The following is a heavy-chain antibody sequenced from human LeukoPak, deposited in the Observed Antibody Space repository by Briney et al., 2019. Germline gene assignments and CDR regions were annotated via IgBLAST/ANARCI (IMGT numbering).Heavy chain of an antibody. CDR3: ARVSGMVRGVMGKYYYYYMDV. Sequence: SQTLSLTCTVSGGSISSGSYYWSWIRQPAGKGLEWIGRVYTSGSTNYNPSLKSRVTISVDTSKNQFSLKLSSVTAADTAVYYCARVSGMVRGVMGKYYYYYMDVWGKGTTVTISS. D-gene: IGHD3-10*01. J-gene: IGHJ6*03. CDR1: GGSISSGSYY. CDR2: VYTSGST. V-gene: IGHV4-61*02.